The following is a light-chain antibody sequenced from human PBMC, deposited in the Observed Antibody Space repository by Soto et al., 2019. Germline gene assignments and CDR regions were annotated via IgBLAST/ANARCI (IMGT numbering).Light chain of an antibody. J-gene: IGLJ1*01. V-gene: IGLV2-14*01. CDR1: SSDVGGYNY. CDR3: SSYTSSSTLA. Sequence: QSALAQPASVSGSPGQPITISCTGTSSDVGGYNYVSWYQQHPGKAPKLMIYEVSNRPSGVSNRFSGSKSGNTASLTISGLQAEDEADYYCSSYTSSSTLAFGTGTKVTV. CDR2: EVS.